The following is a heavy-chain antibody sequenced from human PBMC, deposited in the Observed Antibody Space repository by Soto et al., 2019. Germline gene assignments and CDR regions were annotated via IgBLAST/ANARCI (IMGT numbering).Heavy chain of an antibody. CDR1: GGSISSGGYS. Sequence: SETLSLTCAVSGGSISSGGYSWSWIRQPPGKGLEWIGYIYHSGSTYYNPSLKSRVTISVDRSKNQFSLKLSSVTAADTAVYYFARDRGYSGYEDYYYGMDAWGQGTRVTVSS. CDR2: IYHSGST. D-gene: IGHD5-12*01. J-gene: IGHJ6*02. V-gene: IGHV4-30-2*01. CDR3: ARDRGYSGYEDYYYGMDA.